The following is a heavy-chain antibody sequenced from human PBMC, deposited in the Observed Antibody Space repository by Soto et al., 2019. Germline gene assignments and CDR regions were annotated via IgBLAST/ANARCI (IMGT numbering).Heavy chain of an antibody. CDR2: ISGSGGST. CDR3: AKRGFFYYDSSGYRYYYYGMDV. J-gene: IGHJ6*02. CDR1: GFTFSSYA. Sequence: EVQLLESGGGLVQPGGSLRLSCAASGFTFSSYAMSWVRQAPGKGLEWVSAISGSGGSTYYADSVKGRFTISRDNSKNSLYLQRTSLRAEDTAVYYCAKRGFFYYDSSGYRYYYYGMDVWGQGTTVTVSS. D-gene: IGHD3-22*01. V-gene: IGHV3-23*01.